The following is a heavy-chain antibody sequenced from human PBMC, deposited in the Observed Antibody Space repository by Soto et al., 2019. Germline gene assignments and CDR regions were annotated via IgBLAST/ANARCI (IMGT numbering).Heavy chain of an antibody. V-gene: IGHV3-23*01. CDR1: RFTFSIYS. CDR2: LRAGSDDGT. D-gene: IGHD3-10*01. J-gene: IGHJ4*02. CDR3: AKKGSSGSGSQYIDY. Sequence: GGSLRLSCVASRFTFSIYSMSWVRQAPGKGLGWVSGLRAGSDDGTTYYADSVKGRFTITRDNSKNTLFLQMNSLRAEDTAIYYCAKKGSSGSGSQYIDYCGQGTLVTVSS.